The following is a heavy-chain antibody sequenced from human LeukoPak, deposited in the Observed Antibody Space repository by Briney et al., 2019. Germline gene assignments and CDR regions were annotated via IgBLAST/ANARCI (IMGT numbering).Heavy chain of an antibody. J-gene: IGHJ5*02. CDR1: GFTFGSYA. CDR3: AKDLEDSGSSPYNWFDP. D-gene: IGHD1-26*01. Sequence: PGGSLRLSCAGSGFTFGSYAINWVRQAPGKGLEWVSAIRTSSSATYYADSVKGRFATSRDNSKNTLYLQMNSLRAEDTAVYYCAKDLEDSGSSPYNWFDPWGQGTLVTVSS. V-gene: IGHV3-23*01. CDR2: IRTSSSAT.